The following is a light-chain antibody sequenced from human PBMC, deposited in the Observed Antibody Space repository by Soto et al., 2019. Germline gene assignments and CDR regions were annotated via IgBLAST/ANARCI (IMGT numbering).Light chain of an antibody. V-gene: IGLV2-14*01. Sequence: QSALTXPXSVSXSPGXSXXIXXXGTSXDVGGYNYVSWYQQHPGKAPKLMXXXVSNRPSGVSNRFSGSKSGNTASLTISGLEAEDEADYYCSSYTSSSTPLFGGGTKLTVL. J-gene: IGLJ2*01. CDR3: SSYTSSSTPL. CDR1: SXDVGGYNY. CDR2: XVS.